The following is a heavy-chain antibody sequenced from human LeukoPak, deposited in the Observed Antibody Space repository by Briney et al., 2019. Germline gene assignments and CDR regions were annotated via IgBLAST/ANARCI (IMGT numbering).Heavy chain of an antibody. J-gene: IGHJ5*02. CDR2: IYYSGST. D-gene: IGHD4-17*01. Sequence: SETLSLTCTVSGGSISSGGYYWSWIRQHPGKGLGWIGYIYYSGSTYYNPSLKSRVTISVDTSKNQFSLKLSSVTAADTAVYYCARDRHGVGWFDPWGQGTLVTVSS. V-gene: IGHV4-31*03. CDR1: GGSISSGGYY. CDR3: ARDRHGVGWFDP.